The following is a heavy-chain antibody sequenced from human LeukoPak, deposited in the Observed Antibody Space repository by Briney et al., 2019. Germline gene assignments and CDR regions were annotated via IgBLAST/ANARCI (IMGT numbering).Heavy chain of an antibody. CDR3: AKTGYSSSSGPFDYYYYYMDV. V-gene: IGHV3-33*06. CDR1: GFTFSSYG. Sequence: PGRSLRLSCAASGFTFSSYGMHWVRQAPGKGLEWVAVIWYDGSNKYYADSVKGRFTISRDNSKNTLYLQMNSPRAEDTAVYYCAKTGYSSSSGPFDYYYYYMDVWGKGTTVTVSS. J-gene: IGHJ6*03. D-gene: IGHD6-6*01. CDR2: IWYDGSNK.